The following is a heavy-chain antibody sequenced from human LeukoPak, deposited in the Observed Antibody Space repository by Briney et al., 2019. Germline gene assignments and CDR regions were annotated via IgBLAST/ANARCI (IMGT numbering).Heavy chain of an antibody. CDR2: IYYSGST. CDR1: GGSISTYY. V-gene: IGHV4-59*01. J-gene: IGHJ4*02. Sequence: ASETLSLTCTVSGGSISTYYWSWIRQPPGKGLEWIGYIYYSGSTNYNPSLKSRVTISVDTSKNQFSLKLSSVTAADTAVYYCARGESWYYDSSGYLDYWGQGTLVTVSS. D-gene: IGHD3-22*01. CDR3: ARGESWYYDSSGYLDY.